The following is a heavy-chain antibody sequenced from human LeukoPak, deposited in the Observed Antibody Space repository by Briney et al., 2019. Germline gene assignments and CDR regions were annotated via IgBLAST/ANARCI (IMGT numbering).Heavy chain of an antibody. D-gene: IGHD3-10*01. Sequence: GGSLRLSCAASGFTFSRYAMSWVRQAPGKGLEWVSAISDSGDTTHYAESVQGRFTISRDNSKNTLYLQMNSLKTEDTAVYYCTTDKRRNGYYYGSGSYYEYSFDYWGQGTLVTVSP. J-gene: IGHJ4*02. CDR2: ISDSGDTT. CDR3: TTDKRRNGYYYGSGSYYEYSFDY. CDR1: GFTFSRYA. V-gene: IGHV3-23*01.